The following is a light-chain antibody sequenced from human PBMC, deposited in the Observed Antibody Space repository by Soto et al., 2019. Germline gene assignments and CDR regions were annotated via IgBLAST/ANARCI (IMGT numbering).Light chain of an antibody. CDR2: DVS. CDR3: CSYAGNRYV. Sequence: QSALTQPRSVSGSPGQSVTISCTGTDSDVGGYDYVSWYQQYPGKAPKLMIYDVSKRPSGVPDRFSGSKSGNTASLTISGLQAEDEADFYCCSYAGNRYVFGTGTKLTVL. CDR1: DSDVGGYDY. J-gene: IGLJ1*01. V-gene: IGLV2-11*01.